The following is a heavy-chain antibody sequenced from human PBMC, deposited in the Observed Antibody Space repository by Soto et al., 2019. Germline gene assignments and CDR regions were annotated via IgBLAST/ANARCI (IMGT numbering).Heavy chain of an antibody. CDR2: ISGYNGNT. Sequence: QVQLVQSAAEVKKPGASVKVSCRASGYTFTNYGISWVRQAPGQGPEWMGWISGYNGNTNYVQTLQDRLPMTTDTSTSTAYMELRSRRSDDTAVYYCARGGSSRSAEYYQHWGQGTLVIVSS. CDR1: GYTFTNYG. D-gene: IGHD6-13*01. J-gene: IGHJ1*01. V-gene: IGHV1-18*01. CDR3: ARGGSSRSAEYYQH.